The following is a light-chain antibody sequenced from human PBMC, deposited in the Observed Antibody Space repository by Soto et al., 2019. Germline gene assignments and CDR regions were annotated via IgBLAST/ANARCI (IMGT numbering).Light chain of an antibody. CDR2: GAS. J-gene: IGKJ1*01. CDR3: QQYNNWPRT. Sequence: EIVMTQSPATLSVSPGERATLSCRASQSVSSNLAWFQQKPGQAPRLLIYGASTRATGLPARFSGTGSETEFTLTISSLQSEDFAVYYCQQYNNWPRTFGQGTKVEIK. CDR1: QSVSSN. V-gene: IGKV3-15*01.